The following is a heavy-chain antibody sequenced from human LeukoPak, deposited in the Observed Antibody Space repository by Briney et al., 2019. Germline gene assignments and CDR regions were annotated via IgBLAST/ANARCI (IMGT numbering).Heavy chain of an antibody. CDR3: ARVMMGATVTTFHYYCMDV. V-gene: IGHV3-21*01. CDR1: GFTFSHYS. CDR2: ITSSSSHI. D-gene: IGHD4-11*01. J-gene: IGHJ6*03. Sequence: GGSLRLSCAACGFTFSHYSIDWVRQAPGKGLERVASITSSSSHIYYADSVRGRFTISRDNAKNEVYLQMNSLRGEDTAIYYCARVMMGATVTTFHYYCMDVWGVGTAVTVSS.